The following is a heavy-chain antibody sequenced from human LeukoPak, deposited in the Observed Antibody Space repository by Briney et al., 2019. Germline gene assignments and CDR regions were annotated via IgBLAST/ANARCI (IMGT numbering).Heavy chain of an antibody. CDR1: GGSISSYY. CDR2: IYYSGST. V-gene: IGHV4-59*12. D-gene: IGHD4-17*01. CDR3: ARAYYGDYDDAFDI. Sequence: SETLSLTCTVSGGSISSYYWSWIRQPPGKGLEWIGYIYYSGSTKYNPSLKSRVTISVDTSKNQFSLKLSSVTAADTAVYYCARAYYGDYDDAFDIWGQGTMVTVSS. J-gene: IGHJ3*02.